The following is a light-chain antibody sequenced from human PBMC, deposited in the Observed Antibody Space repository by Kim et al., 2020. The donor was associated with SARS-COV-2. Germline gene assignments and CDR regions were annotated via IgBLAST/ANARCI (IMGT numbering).Light chain of an antibody. Sequence: EIVLTQSPGTLSLSPGERATLSCRASQSVYKNYLVWYQQKPDQAPRLLIYGASTRATGVPDRFSGSGSGTDFTLAISRLEPEDFAVYYCRQYGSSPGTFGGGTKVDIK. CDR2: GAS. V-gene: IGKV3-20*01. CDR3: RQYGSSPGT. CDR1: QSVYKNY. J-gene: IGKJ4*01.